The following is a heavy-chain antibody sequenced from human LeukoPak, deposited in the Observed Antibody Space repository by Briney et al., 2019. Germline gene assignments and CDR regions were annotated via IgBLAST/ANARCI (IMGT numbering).Heavy chain of an antibody. V-gene: IGHV4-61*02. J-gene: IGHJ3*02. CDR1: GGSISSGSYY. CDR2: IYTSGST. Sequence: SQTLSLTCTVSGGSISSGSYYWTWIRQPAGKGLEWIGRIYTSGSTNYNPSLKSRLTISVYTSKNQFSQKLSSVTAADTAVYYCARVRRGYYDSSGYEDAFDIWGQGTMVTVSS. CDR3: ARVRRGYYDSSGYEDAFDI. D-gene: IGHD3-22*01.